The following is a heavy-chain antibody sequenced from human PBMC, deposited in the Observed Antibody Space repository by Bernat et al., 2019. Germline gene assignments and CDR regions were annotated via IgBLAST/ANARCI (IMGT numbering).Heavy chain of an antibody. Sequence: QVQLVESGGGVVQPGRSLRLSCAASGFTFSSYGMHWVRQAPGKGLEWVAVIWYDGSNKYYADSVKGRLTISRDNSKTPLYLQMNSRRAEDKAVYYCARDSGGGSWYLRYSSGWSLDYWGQGTLVTVSS. CDR2: IWYDGSNK. V-gene: IGHV3-33*01. CDR3: ARDSGGGSWYLRYSSGWSLDY. CDR1: GFTFSSYG. D-gene: IGHD6-19*01. J-gene: IGHJ4*02.